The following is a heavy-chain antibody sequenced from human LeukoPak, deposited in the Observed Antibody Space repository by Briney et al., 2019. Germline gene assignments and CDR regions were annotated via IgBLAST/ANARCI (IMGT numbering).Heavy chain of an antibody. CDR1: GFTVSSNY. Sequence: PGGSLRLSCAASGFTVSSNYMSWVRQAPGKGLGWVSVIYSGGSTYYADSVKGRVTISRDNSKNTLYLQMNSLRAEDTAVYYCAREEYSGYEIDYWGQGTLVTVSS. CDR3: AREEYSGYEIDY. CDR2: IYSGGST. V-gene: IGHV3-53*01. D-gene: IGHD5-12*01. J-gene: IGHJ4*02.